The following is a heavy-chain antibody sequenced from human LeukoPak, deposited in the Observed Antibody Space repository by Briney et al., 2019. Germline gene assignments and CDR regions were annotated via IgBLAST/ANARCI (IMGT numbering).Heavy chain of an antibody. V-gene: IGHV3-23*01. J-gene: IGHJ4*02. CDR3: AKDPYYYGSGSPDDY. D-gene: IGHD3-10*01. Sequence: GGSLRLSCAASGFTFSDYYMSWIRQAPGKGLEWVSAISGSGGSTYYADSVKGRFTISRDNSKNTLYLQMNSLRAEDTAVYYCAKDPYYYGSGSPDDYWGQGTLVTVSS. CDR1: GFTFSDYY. CDR2: ISGSGGST.